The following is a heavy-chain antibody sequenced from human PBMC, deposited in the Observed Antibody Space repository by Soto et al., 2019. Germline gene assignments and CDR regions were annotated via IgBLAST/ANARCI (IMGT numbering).Heavy chain of an antibody. CDR3: ARHAGYCSGGRCYGWFDP. Sequence: QVQLQESGPGLVKPSETLSLTCTVSGGSISSYYWSWIRQPPGKGLECIGYIYYSGSTNYNPSLKSRVTISVDTSKNQFSLQLSSVTAADTAVYYCARHAGYCSGGRCYGWFDPWGQGTLVTVSS. CDR2: IYYSGST. D-gene: IGHD2-15*01. J-gene: IGHJ5*02. V-gene: IGHV4-59*08. CDR1: GGSISSYY.